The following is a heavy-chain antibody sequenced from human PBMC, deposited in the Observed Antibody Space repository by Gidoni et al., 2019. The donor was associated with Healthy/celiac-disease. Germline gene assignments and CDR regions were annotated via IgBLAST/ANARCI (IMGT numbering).Heavy chain of an antibody. D-gene: IGHD2-15*01. CDR1: GGSLSSRSYY. V-gene: IGHV4-39*02. CDR3: AREGDLSSIVVVVAATYYFDY. Sequence: QLQLQESGPVLVKPSETLSLTCPVSGGSLSSRSYYWGWIRQPPGKGLEWIGSIYYSGSTYYNPSLKSRVTISVDTSKNQFSLKLSSVTAADTAVYYCAREGDLSSIVVVVAATYYFDYWGQGTLVTVSS. J-gene: IGHJ4*02. CDR2: IYYSGST.